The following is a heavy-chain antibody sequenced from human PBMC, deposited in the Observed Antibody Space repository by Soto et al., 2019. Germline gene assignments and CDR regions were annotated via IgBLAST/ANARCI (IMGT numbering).Heavy chain of an antibody. Sequence: SVRVSCKASGGTFGRYAFSWVRRAPGQILERRGQLNGGFGSTYHAQMFQGSFTITADKYTTTAYMELSSLRSHDTAVYYCATDSSGGSCYGASAMDVWG. D-gene: IGHD2-15*01. CDR1: GGTFGRYA. V-gene: IGHV1-69*06. J-gene: IGHJ6*02. CDR2: LNGGFGST. CDR3: ATDSSGGSCYGASAMDV.